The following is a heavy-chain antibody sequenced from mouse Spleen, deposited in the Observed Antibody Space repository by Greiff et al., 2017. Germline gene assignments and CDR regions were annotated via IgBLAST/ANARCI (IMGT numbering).Heavy chain of an antibody. CDR2: IDPENGDT. CDR3: TTDSSGYQFAY. V-gene: IGHV14-4*01. Sequence: VQLQQSGAELVRPGASVKLSCTASGFNIKDDYMHWVKQRPEQGLEWIGWIDPENGDTEYASKFQGKATITADTSSNTAYLQLSSLTSEDTAVYYCTTDSSGYQFAYWGQGTLVTVSA. J-gene: IGHJ3*01. D-gene: IGHD3-2*01. CDR1: GFNIKDDY.